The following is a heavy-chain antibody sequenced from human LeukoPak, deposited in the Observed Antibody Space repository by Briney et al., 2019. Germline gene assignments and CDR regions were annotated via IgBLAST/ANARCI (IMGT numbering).Heavy chain of an antibody. Sequence: GESLKISRKHSEYSFPNYCIGWVRQMPGKGLEWMGIIYPDGSDTRYSPSFQGQVTISADRSISTAYLQWSSLRASDTAMYYCAIGRGGRQLGDYWGQGTLVTVSS. CDR1: EYSFPNYC. CDR3: AIGRGGRQLGDY. J-gene: IGHJ4*02. D-gene: IGHD6-13*01. CDR2: IYPDGSDT. V-gene: IGHV5-51*01.